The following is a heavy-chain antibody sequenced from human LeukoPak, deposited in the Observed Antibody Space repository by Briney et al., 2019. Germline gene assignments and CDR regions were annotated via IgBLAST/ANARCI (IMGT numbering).Heavy chain of an antibody. CDR2: ISYDGPNK. CDR3: ARRFDY. J-gene: IGHJ4*02. V-gene: IGHV3-33*05. CDR1: GSTFSSYG. Sequence: PGGSLRLSCAVSGSTFSSYGMHWVRQPPGRGLEWVAVISYDGPNKYYADSVKGRFTISRDDAKNSLYLQMDSLRAEDTAVYYCARRFDYWGQGTLVTVSS.